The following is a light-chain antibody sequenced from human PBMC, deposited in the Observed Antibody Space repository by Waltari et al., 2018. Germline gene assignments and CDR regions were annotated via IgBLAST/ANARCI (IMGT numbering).Light chain of an antibody. J-gene: IGKJ2*03. V-gene: IGKV1-17*01. CDR3: LQHNSYPYS. Sequence: DIQMTQSPSSLSASVGDTVTITCRSSQGISSFLNWFQQKPGKAPKVLIYAASSLESGVPSRFSGSGSGTEFTLTISSLQPEDFATYFCLQHNSYPYSFGQGTKVEIK. CDR2: AAS. CDR1: QGISSF.